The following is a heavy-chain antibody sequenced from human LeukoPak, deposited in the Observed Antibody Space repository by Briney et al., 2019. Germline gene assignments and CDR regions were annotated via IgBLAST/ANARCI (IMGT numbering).Heavy chain of an antibody. D-gene: IGHD3-10*01. CDR2: IYHSGST. Sequence: SETLSLTCTVSGGSISSGGYYWSWIRQPPGKGLEWIGYIYHSGSTYYNPSLKSRVTISVDRSKNQFSLKLSSVTAADTAVYCCTRASWFGELLKAFDIWGQGTMVTVSS. CDR1: GGSISSGGYY. CDR3: TRASWFGELLKAFDI. J-gene: IGHJ3*02. V-gene: IGHV4-30-2*01.